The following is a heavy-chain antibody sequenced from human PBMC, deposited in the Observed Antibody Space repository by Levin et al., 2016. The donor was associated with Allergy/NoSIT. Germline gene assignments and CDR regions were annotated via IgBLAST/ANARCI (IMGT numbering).Heavy chain of an antibody. CDR1: GYTFTSYY. D-gene: IGHD3-10*01. V-gene: IGHV1-46*01. CDR2: INPSGGST. CDR3: ARAWGYYGSGSYYYFDY. Sequence: ASVKVSCKASGYTFTSYYMHWVRQAPGQGLEWMGIINPSGGSTSYAQKFQGRVTMTRDTSTSTVYMELSSLRSEDTAVYYCARAWGYYGSGSYYYFDYWGQGTLVTVSS. J-gene: IGHJ4*02.